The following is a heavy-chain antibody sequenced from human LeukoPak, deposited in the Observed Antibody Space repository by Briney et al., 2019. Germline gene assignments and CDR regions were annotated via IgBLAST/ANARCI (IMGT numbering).Heavy chain of an antibody. J-gene: IGHJ3*02. CDR1: GFTFSSFA. CDR2: ISYDGSNK. CDR3: AREGSGTYGSGGAFDI. V-gene: IGHV3-30*15. Sequence: PGGSLRLSCAASGFTFSSFAVHWVRQAPGKGLEWVAVISYDGSNKFYAGSVKGRFSVSRDNSKNTLYLQMSSLRVEDTAVYYCAREGSGTYGSGGAFDIWGQGTMVTVSS. D-gene: IGHD1-26*01.